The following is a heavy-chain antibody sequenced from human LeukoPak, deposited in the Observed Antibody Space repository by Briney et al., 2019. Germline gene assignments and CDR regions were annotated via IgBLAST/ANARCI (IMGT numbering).Heavy chain of an antibody. D-gene: IGHD3-10*01. CDR2: IIPIFGTA. Sequence: ASVNVSCKASGGTFSSYAISWVRQAPGQGLEWMGGIIPIFGTANYAQKFQGRVTITADESTSTAYMELSSLRSEDTAVYYCAREYGSGRRYGMDVWGQGTTVTVSS. CDR1: GGTFSSYA. CDR3: AREYGSGRRYGMDV. V-gene: IGHV1-69*13. J-gene: IGHJ6*02.